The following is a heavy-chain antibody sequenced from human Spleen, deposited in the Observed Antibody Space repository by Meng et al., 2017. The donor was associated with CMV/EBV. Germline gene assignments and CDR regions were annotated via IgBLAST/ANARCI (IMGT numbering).Heavy chain of an antibody. CDR2: INHSGST. CDR1: GGSFSGYY. J-gene: IGHJ3*02. D-gene: IGHD6-13*01. V-gene: IGHV4-34*01. Sequence: GSLRLSCAVYGGSFSGYYWSWIRQPPGKGLEWIGEINHSGSTNYNPSLKSRVTISVDTSKNQFSLKLSSVTAADKALYYCARGDFAWGIGAFDIWGQGTMVTVS. CDR3: ARGDFAWGIGAFDI.